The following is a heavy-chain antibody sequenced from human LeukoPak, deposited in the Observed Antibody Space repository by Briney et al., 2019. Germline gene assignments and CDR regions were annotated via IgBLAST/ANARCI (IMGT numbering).Heavy chain of an antibody. CDR1: GFTFSSYG. J-gene: IGHJ4*02. V-gene: IGHV3-30*18. D-gene: IGHD3-22*01. CDR2: MSHDGTNK. CDR3: AKDFESSGYYYVDY. Sequence: SLXLSCAASGFTFSSYGMHWVRQAPGKGLEWVAVMSHDGTNKYYADSVKGRFTISRDNSKNTLFLRMNSLRPEDTAVYYCAKDFESSGYYYVDYWGQGTLVTVSS.